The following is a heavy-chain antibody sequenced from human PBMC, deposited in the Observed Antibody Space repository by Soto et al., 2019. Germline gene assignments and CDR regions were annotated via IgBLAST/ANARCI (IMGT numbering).Heavy chain of an antibody. V-gene: IGHV4-59*08. Sequence: QVQLQESGPGLVKPSETLSLTCTVSGGSISSYYWSWIRQPPGKGLEWIGYIYYSGSTNYNPSLKSRVTISVDTSKNQFSLKLSSVTAADTAVYYCARHPLPLYYFDYWGQGTLVTVSS. CDR3: ARHPLPLYYFDY. J-gene: IGHJ4*02. CDR1: GGSISSYY. CDR2: IYYSGST.